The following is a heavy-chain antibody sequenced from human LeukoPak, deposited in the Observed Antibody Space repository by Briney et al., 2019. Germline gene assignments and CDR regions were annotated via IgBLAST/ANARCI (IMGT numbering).Heavy chain of an antibody. D-gene: IGHD4-17*01. J-gene: IGHJ3*02. CDR2: ISAYNGNT. Sequence: ASVKVSCKASGYTFTSYGISWVRQAPGQGLEWMGWISAYNGNTNYAQKLQGRVTMTTDTSTSTAYMELRSLRSDDTAVYYCERVADYGDYETAFDIWGQGTMVTVSS. V-gene: IGHV1-18*01. CDR3: ERVADYGDYETAFDI. CDR1: GYTFTSYG.